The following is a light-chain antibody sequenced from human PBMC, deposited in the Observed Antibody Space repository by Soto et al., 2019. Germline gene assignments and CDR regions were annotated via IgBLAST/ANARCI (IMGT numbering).Light chain of an antibody. J-gene: IGLJ2*01. Sequence: QSALTQPPSASGSPGQSVTISCNGTSSDVGGYNYVSWYQQHPGKAPKLMIYEVSKRPSGVPDRFSGSKSGNTASLTVSGLQAEDEADYYCSSYAGSNNFRVFGGGTKLTVL. CDR3: SSYAGSNNFRV. CDR2: EVS. CDR1: SSDVGGYNY. V-gene: IGLV2-8*01.